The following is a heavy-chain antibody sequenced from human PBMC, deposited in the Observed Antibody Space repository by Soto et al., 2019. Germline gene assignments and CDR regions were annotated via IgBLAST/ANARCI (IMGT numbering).Heavy chain of an antibody. CDR2: INHSGST. V-gene: IGHV4-34*01. D-gene: IGHD2-8*01. J-gene: IGHJ5*02. CDR3: ARTVLMVYAILGWFDP. CDR1: GGSFSGYY. Sequence: SETLSLTCAVYGGSFSGYYWSWIRQPPGKGLEWIGEINHSGSTNYNPSLKSRVTISVDTSKNQFSLKLSSVTAADTAVYYCARTVLMVYAILGWFDPWGQGTLVTVSS.